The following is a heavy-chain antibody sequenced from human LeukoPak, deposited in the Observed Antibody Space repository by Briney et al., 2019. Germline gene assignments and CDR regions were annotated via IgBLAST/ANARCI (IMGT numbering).Heavy chain of an antibody. Sequence: GGSLRLSCAASGFAFSSYSMSWVRQAPGKGLEWVSSITSSSSYIYYADSVKGRFTISRDDAKNSLYLQMNSLRVEDTAVYYCARERQTFDPWGQGTLVTVSS. CDR2: ITSSSSYI. D-gene: IGHD6-25*01. CDR3: ARERQTFDP. V-gene: IGHV3-21*01. J-gene: IGHJ5*02. CDR1: GFAFSSYS.